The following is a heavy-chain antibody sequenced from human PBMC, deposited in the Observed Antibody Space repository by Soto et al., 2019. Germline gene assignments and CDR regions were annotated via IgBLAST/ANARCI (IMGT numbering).Heavy chain of an antibody. V-gene: IGHV5-51*01. CDR1: GYTFTNYW. CDR3: AKFRVGGYCTNAVCYHFDY. Sequence: EVQLVQSGAEVKKPGESLKISCKASGYTFTNYWIGWVRQMPGKGLEWMGIVFAADSETRYSPSFEGQVTISADKSISTAYLQWSSLKASDTAIYYCAKFRVGGYCTNAVCYHFDYWGQGTLVTVSA. J-gene: IGHJ4*02. CDR2: VFAADSET. D-gene: IGHD2-8*01.